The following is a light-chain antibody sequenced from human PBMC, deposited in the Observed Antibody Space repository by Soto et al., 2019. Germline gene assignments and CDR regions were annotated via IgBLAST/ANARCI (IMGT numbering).Light chain of an antibody. CDR1: QSLLHSNGYNY. CDR3: MQALQTPLT. V-gene: IGKV2-28*01. Sequence: DIVMTQSPLSLPVTPGEPASISCRSSQSLLHSNGYNYLDWYLQKPGQSPQVLIFMGSNLASGVPDRFSGSGSGTDFTLKISRVEAEDVGVYYGMQALQTPLTFGGGTKVEI. CDR2: MGS. J-gene: IGKJ4*01.